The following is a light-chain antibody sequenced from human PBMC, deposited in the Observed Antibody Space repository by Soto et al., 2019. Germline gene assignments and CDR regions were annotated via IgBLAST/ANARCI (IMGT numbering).Light chain of an antibody. Sequence: EIVLTQSPATLSLSPGERATLSCRASQSVSIYLAWYQQKPGQAPRLLIYGASTRATGIPDRFSGSGSGTDFTLTISRLEPEDFAVYYCHQYGLSPPYTFGPGTKVDIK. CDR1: QSVSIY. J-gene: IGKJ3*01. CDR3: HQYGLSPPYT. CDR2: GAS. V-gene: IGKV3-20*01.